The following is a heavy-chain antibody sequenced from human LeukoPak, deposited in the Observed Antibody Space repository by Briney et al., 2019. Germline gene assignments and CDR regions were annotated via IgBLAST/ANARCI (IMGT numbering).Heavy chain of an antibody. CDR3: ARDFWNLYENNDSNRYFDN. D-gene: IGHD1-1*01. V-gene: IGHV1-18*01. CDR1: GYTFSNYG. Sequence: WASVKVSCKASGYTFSNYGISWVRQAPGQGLEWMAWNAGDRIYAPQFHGRLIISTDPSTSTAYMELRSLRSDDTSVYYCARDFWNLYENNDSNRYFDNWGQGTLLTVSS. CDR2: NAGDR. J-gene: IGHJ4*02.